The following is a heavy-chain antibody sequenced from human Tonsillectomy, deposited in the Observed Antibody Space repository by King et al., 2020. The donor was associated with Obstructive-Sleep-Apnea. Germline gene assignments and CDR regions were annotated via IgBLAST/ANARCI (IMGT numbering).Heavy chain of an antibody. CDR2: INHSGST. Sequence: VQLQQWGAGLLKPSETLSLTCAVYGGSFSGYYWSWIRQPPGKGLEWIGEINHSGSTNYNPSLKSRVTISVDTSKNQFSLKLSSVTAADTAVYYCARGTQFKQLVYYYYYGMDVWGQGTTVTVSS. CDR3: ARGTQFKQLVYYYYYGMDV. D-gene: IGHD6-6*01. CDR1: GGSFSGYY. V-gene: IGHV4-34*01. J-gene: IGHJ6*02.